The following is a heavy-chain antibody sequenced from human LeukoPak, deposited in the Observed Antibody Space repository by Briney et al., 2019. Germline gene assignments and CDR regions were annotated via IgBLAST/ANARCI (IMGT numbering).Heavy chain of an antibody. J-gene: IGHJ4*02. D-gene: IGHD2/OR15-2a*01. CDR3: ATDRDFSGRFDY. CDR1: GYTFTGYG. Sequence: GASVKVSCKASGYTFTGYGISWVRQAPGQGLEWMGWINAYNGNTNYAQKLQGRVTMTTDTSTSTAYMELRSLRSDDTAGYYSATDRDFSGRFDYWGQGTLVTVSS. V-gene: IGHV1-18*01. CDR2: INAYNGNT.